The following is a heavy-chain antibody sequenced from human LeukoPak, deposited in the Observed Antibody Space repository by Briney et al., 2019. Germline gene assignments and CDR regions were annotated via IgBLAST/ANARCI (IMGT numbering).Heavy chain of an antibody. Sequence: GSLRLSCAASGFSLSRYWMHWVRQVPGKGLVWVSHINSDEATTTYADSVKGRFTISADKAKNTLYLQMNSLKAEDTAVYYCARDFIVGVSTLGFDLWGQGAMVTVSS. V-gene: IGHV3-74*01. J-gene: IGHJ3*01. D-gene: IGHD1-26*01. CDR1: GFSLSRYW. CDR3: ARDFIVGVSTLGFDL. CDR2: INSDEATT.